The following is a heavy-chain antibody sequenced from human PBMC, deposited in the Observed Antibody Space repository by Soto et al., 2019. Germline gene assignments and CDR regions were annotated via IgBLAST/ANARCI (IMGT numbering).Heavy chain of an antibody. V-gene: IGHV3-21*06. CDR3: ARGEGYGAVAGEFDY. Sequence: GGSLRLSCAASGFTFTRYSMNWVRQAPGKGLEWVSSISSTTNYIYYGDSMKGRFTISRDNAKNSLYLEMNSLRAEDTAVYYCARGEGYGAVAGEFDYWGQGTLVTVSS. J-gene: IGHJ4*02. D-gene: IGHD6-19*01. CDR1: GFTFTRYS. CDR2: ISSTTNYI.